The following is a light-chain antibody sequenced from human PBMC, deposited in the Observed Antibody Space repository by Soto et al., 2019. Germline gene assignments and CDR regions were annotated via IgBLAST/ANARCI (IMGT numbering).Light chain of an antibody. CDR3: GAWDNSLIAVV. Sequence: QSVLTQPPSVSAAPGQTVTISCSGSSSNIGNNYVSWYQQLPGTAPKPLIYENNKRPSEIPDRFSGSKSGTSATLGISGLQTGDEADYFCGAWDNSLIAVVFGGGTKVTVL. CDR1: SSNIGNNY. V-gene: IGLV1-51*02. CDR2: ENN. J-gene: IGLJ3*02.